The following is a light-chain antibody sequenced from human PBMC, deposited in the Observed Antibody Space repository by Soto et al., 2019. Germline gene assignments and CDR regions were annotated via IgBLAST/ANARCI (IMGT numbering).Light chain of an antibody. CDR3: QRYGSSIT. J-gene: IGKJ5*01. CDR2: GAS. Sequence: EIALTQSPATLSLSPGERATLSCRASQSVSRYLAWYQQKPGQPPRLLIYGASSRATGIPDRFSGSGSGTDFTLTISRLEPEDFAVYYCQRYGSSITFGQGTRLEIK. CDR1: QSVSRY. V-gene: IGKV3-20*01.